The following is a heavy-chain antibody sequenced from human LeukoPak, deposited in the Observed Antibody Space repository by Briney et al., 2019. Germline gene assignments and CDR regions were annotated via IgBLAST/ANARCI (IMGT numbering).Heavy chain of an antibody. D-gene: IGHD3-22*01. V-gene: IGHV1-2*06. J-gene: IGHJ4*02. Sequence: VASVKVSCKASGYTFTGYYMHRVREAPGQGLEWMGRINPNSGGTNYAQKFQGRVTMTRDTSISTAYMELSRLRSDDTAVYYCARGRGGMYYYDSSGYYEDYWGQGTLVTVSS. CDR1: GYTFTGYY. CDR2: INPNSGGT. CDR3: ARGRGGMYYYDSSGYYEDY.